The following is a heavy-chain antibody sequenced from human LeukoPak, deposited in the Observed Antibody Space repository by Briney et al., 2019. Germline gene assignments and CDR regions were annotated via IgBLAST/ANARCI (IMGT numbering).Heavy chain of an antibody. V-gene: IGHV5-51*01. J-gene: IGHJ4*02. CDR1: GYSFTSYW. CDR3: AGIPHSYFDF. CDR2: IHPGDSDT. D-gene: IGHD1-14*01. Sequence: GKSLKISCKGSGYSFTSYWIGWVRQVPGKGLEWMGIIHPGDSDTRYSPSFQGQVTISVDKSISTAYLQWSSLKASDTAMYYCAGIPHSYFDFWGQGTLVTVSS.